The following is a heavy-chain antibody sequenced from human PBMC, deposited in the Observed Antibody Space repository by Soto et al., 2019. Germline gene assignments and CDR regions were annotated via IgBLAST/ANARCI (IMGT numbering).Heavy chain of an antibody. V-gene: IGHV3-23*01. CDR1: GFAFNTYD. CDR2: ISKSGATP. CDR3: AKNQWGNVFDI. D-gene: IGHD3-16*01. Sequence: EVQLLESGGGLVQPGGSLRLSCAASGFAFNTYDMTWFRQAPGKGLEWVSTISKSGATPYYADSVRGRFTISRDNSKNTLHLQMNSLRAEDTALYYCAKNQWGNVFDIWGQGTMLTVSS. J-gene: IGHJ3*02.